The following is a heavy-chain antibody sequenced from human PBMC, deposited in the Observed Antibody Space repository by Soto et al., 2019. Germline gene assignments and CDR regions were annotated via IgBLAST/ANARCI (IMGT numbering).Heavy chain of an antibody. CDR3: AKDRGGGYWSSFRSWGAFDI. CDR2: ISGSGGST. CDR1: GFTFSSYA. Sequence: PGGSLRLSCAASGFTFSSYAMSWVRQAPGKGLEWVSAISGSGGSTYYADSVKGRFTISRDNSKNTLYLQMNSLRAEDTAVYYCAKDRGGGYWSSFRSWGAFDIWGQGTMVTVSS. D-gene: IGHD2-2*03. V-gene: IGHV3-23*01. J-gene: IGHJ3*02.